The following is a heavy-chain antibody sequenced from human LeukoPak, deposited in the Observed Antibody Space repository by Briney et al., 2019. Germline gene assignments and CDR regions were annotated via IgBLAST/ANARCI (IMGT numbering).Heavy chain of an antibody. CDR1: GGSISSSGFY. CDR3: ARQWDSSGYHEYFQH. D-gene: IGHD3-22*01. V-gene: IGHV4-39*01. J-gene: IGHJ1*01. CDR2: INYSGTT. Sequence: SDPLSLTCTVSGGSISSSGFYWGWIRQPPGMGLEWIGSINYSGTTYYNPSLKSRVSISVDTSKSQFSLKLSSVTATDTAVYYCARQWDSSGYHEYFQHWGQGTLVTVSS.